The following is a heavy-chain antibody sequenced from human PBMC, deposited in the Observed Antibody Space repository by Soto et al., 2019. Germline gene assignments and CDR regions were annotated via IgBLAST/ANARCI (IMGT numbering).Heavy chain of an antibody. CDR3: AREGPLPFSPLGPFQH. CDR2: ISYDGSNT. Sequence: LRLSCAASGFTFSSYAMHWVHQAPGKGLEWVAVISYDGSNTYNTDSVKGRFTISRDNSKNTLYLQMTSLRVEDTAVYFCAREGPLPFSPLGPFQHWGQGTLVTVSS. D-gene: IGHD3-10*01. CDR1: GFTFSSYA. J-gene: IGHJ1*01. V-gene: IGHV3-30-3*01.